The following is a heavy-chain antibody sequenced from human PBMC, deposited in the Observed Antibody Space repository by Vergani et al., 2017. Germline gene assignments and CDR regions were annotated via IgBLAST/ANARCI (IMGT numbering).Heavy chain of an antibody. Sequence: QVQLQQWGAGLLKPSGTLSLTCAVSGGSISSSNWWSWVRQPPGKGLEWIGEIYHSGSTNYNPSLKSRVTISVDKSKNQFSLKLSSVTAADTAVYYCATDYYGSGSYSFDYWGQGTLVTVSS. V-gene: IGHV4-4*02. CDR3: ATDYYGSGSYSFDY. J-gene: IGHJ4*02. D-gene: IGHD3-10*01. CDR1: GGSISSSNW. CDR2: IYHSGST.